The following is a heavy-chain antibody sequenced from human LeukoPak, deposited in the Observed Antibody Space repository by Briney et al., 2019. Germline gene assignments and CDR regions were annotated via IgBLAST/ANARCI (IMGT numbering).Heavy chain of an antibody. D-gene: IGHD3-22*01. Sequence: GGSLRLSCAASGFTFDDYAMHWVRQAPGKGLEWVSGISWNSGSIGYADSVKGRFTISRDNAKNSLYLQTNSLRAEDTALYYCAKDIIPHYYDSRGGFDYWGQGTLVTVSS. CDR2: ISWNSGSI. V-gene: IGHV3-9*01. CDR1: GFTFDDYA. J-gene: IGHJ4*02. CDR3: AKDIIPHYYDSRGGFDY.